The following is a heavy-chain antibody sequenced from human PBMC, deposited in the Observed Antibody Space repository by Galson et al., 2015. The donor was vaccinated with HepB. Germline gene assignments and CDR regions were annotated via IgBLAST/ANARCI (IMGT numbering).Heavy chain of an antibody. CDR1: GFTFSSYA. J-gene: IGHJ4*02. CDR3: VKSPISLSGYDLYYFDY. CDR2: ISSNGGST. Sequence: SLRLSCAASGFTFSSYAMHWVRQAPGKGLEYVSAISSNGGSTYYADSVKGRFTISRDNSKNTLYLQMSSLRAEDTAVYYCVKSPISLSGYDLYYFDYWGQGTLVTVSS. V-gene: IGHV3-64D*06. D-gene: IGHD5-12*01.